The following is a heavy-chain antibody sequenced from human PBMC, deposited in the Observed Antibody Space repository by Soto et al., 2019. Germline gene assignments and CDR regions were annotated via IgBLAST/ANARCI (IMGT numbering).Heavy chain of an antibody. Sequence: SETLSLTCTVSGGSISSSSYYWGWIRQPPGKGLEWIGSIYYSGSTYYNPSLKSRVTISVDTSKNQFSLKLSSVTAADTAVYYCARHASTYYYDSSGYSRDNWFDYWGQGTLVPVSP. J-gene: IGHJ5*01. CDR3: ARHASTYYYDSSGYSRDNWFDY. V-gene: IGHV4-39*01. D-gene: IGHD3-22*01. CDR2: IYYSGST. CDR1: GGSISSSSYY.